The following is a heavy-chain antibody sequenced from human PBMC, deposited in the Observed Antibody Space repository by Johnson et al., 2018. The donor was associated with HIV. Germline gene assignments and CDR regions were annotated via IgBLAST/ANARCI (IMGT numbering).Heavy chain of an antibody. V-gene: IGHV3-20*04. CDR3: ARVMHYYDFSGYLTRPRAFDI. J-gene: IGHJ3*02. D-gene: IGHD3-22*01. CDR2: INWNGGST. Sequence: VQLVESGGGVERPGESLRLSCTASGFTFDDHDMSWVRQLPGKGLEWVSGINWNGGSTGYAGPVKGRFPIPRDNAKNSLYLEMNSLRVEDTALYYWARVMHYYDFSGYLTRPRAFDIWGQGTMVTVSS. CDR1: GFTFDDHD.